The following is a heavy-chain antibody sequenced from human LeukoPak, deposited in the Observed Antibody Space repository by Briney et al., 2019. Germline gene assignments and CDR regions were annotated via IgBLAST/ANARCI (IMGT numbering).Heavy chain of an antibody. V-gene: IGHV3-21*01. J-gene: IGHJ4*02. Sequence: PGGSLRLSCVASGFSFSTSSLNWVRQAPGKGLEWVSFISSSRSYTYYADSLKGRFTISRDNAKNTLYLQMNSLRAEDTAVYYCARGGWELPRPYWGQGTLVTVSS. CDR2: ISSSRSYT. CDR1: GFSFSTSS. CDR3: ARGGWELPRPY. D-gene: IGHD1-26*01.